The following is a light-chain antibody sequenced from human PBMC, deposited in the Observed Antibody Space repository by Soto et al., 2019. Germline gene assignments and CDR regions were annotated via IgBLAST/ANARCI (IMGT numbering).Light chain of an antibody. J-gene: IGKJ1*01. CDR2: VAS. Sequence: EILLTQSPGTLSLSPGERATLSCRASQSVSSSYLSWYQLKPGHAPRLLIYVASSRATGIPDRFSGSGSGTDFTLTISRLQPEDFAAYYCQQYGSSLRAFGQGTKVEL. CDR3: QQYGSSLRA. CDR1: QSVSSSY. V-gene: IGKV3-20*01.